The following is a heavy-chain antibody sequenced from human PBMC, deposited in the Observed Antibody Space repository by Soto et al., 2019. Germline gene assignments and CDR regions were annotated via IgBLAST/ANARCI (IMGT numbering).Heavy chain of an antibody. Sequence: QVQLVQSGAEVKKPGASVKVSCKASGYTFTSYGISWVRQAPGQGLEWMGWISAYNGNTNYAQKLQGRVTMTTETSTGTGYREVRSRRSDATAVFYCASDEGYEWNYGGSWFDPWGQGTLVTVSS. CDR3: ASDEGYEWNYGGSWFDP. V-gene: IGHV1-18*01. D-gene: IGHD1-7*01. J-gene: IGHJ5*02. CDR1: GYTFTSYG. CDR2: ISAYNGNT.